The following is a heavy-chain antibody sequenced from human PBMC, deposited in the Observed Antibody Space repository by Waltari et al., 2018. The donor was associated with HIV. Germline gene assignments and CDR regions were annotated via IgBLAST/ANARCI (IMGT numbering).Heavy chain of an antibody. Sequence: QVQLVQSGAEVKKPGASVKVSCKASGYTFTGYYMHWVRQAPGQGLEWMGWSNPNSGGTNYSQKFQGMVTMTRDTSISTAYMELSRLRSDDTAVYYCASLYYDSSYDAFDIWGQGTMVTVSS. J-gene: IGHJ3*02. CDR1: GYTFTGYY. CDR3: ASLYYDSSYDAFDI. V-gene: IGHV1-2*02. D-gene: IGHD3-22*01. CDR2: SNPNSGGT.